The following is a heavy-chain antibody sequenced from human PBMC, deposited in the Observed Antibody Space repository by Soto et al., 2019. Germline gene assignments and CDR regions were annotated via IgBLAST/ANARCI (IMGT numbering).Heavy chain of an antibody. V-gene: IGHV3-21*01. J-gene: IGHJ6*03. CDR2: ISSSSSYI. Sequence: GGSLRLSCAASGFTFSSYSMNWVRQAPGKGLEWVSSISSSSSYIYYADSVKGRFTISRDNAKNSLYLQMNSLRAEDTAVYYCARVAAANYDFWSGNLKAYYMDVWDKGTTVTVSS. CDR3: ARVAAANYDFWSGNLKAYYMDV. CDR1: GFTFSSYS. D-gene: IGHD3-3*01.